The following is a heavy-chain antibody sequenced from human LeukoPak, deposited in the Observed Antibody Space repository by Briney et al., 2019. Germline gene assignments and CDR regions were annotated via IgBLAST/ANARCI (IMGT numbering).Heavy chain of an antibody. CDR2: INHSGST. V-gene: IGHV4-34*01. Sequence: SETLSLTCAVYGGSFSGYYWSWIRQPPGKGLEWIGEINHSGSTNYNPSLKSRVTISVDTSKNQFSLKLSSVTAADTAVYYCATYYYGSSGFFDYWGQGTLVTVSS. CDR3: ATYYYGSSGFFDY. J-gene: IGHJ4*02. D-gene: IGHD3-22*01. CDR1: GGSFSGYY.